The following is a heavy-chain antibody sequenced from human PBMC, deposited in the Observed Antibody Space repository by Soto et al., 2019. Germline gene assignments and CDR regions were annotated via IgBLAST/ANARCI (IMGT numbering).Heavy chain of an antibody. CDR1: GGTFSSYA. J-gene: IGHJ6*04. Sequence: ASVKVSCKASGGTFSSYAISWVRQARGQGLEWMGGIIPIFSTANYAQKFQGRVTITADESTTTAYMELSSLRSEDTAVYYCARDLKRYYDSSGYGYYYYGMAVWGKGTTVTFSS. CDR3: ARDLKRYYDSSGYGYYYYGMAV. D-gene: IGHD3-22*01. V-gene: IGHV1-69*13. CDR2: IIPIFSTA.